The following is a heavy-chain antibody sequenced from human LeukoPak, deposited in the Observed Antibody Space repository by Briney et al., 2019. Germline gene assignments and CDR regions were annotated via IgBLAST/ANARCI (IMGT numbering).Heavy chain of an antibody. CDR2: ISGHQGNT. Sequence: ASVKVSCKASGYTFTNYGITWVRQAPGQGLEWMGWISGHQGNTKYAQNFQGRVTMTIDTSTSTAYMDLRSLRSDDTAIYFCARSGLATITAGPFEYWGQGTLVAVSS. V-gene: IGHV1-18*01. CDR1: GYTFTNYG. D-gene: IGHD5-12*01. J-gene: IGHJ4*02. CDR3: ARSGLATITAGPFEY.